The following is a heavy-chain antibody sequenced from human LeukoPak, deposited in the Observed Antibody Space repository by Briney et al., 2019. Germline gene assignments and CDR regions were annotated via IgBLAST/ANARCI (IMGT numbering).Heavy chain of an antibody. V-gene: IGHV4-31*03. J-gene: IGHJ4*02. D-gene: IGHD3-22*01. CDR3: ARVRYYYDSSGYRVYYFDY. Sequence: TLSLTCTVSGGSISSGGYYWSWIRQHPGKGLEWIGYIYYSGSTYYNPSLKSRVTISVDTSKNQFSLKLSSVTAADTAVYYCARVRYYYDSSGYRVYYFDYWGQGTLVTVSS. CDR1: GGSISSGGYY. CDR2: IYYSGST.